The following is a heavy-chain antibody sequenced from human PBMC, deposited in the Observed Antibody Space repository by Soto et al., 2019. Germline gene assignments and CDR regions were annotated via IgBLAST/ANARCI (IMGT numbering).Heavy chain of an antibody. V-gene: IGHV4-34*01. CDR1: GGSFSGYY. Sequence: PSETLSLTCAVYGGSFSGYYWSWIRQPPGKGLEWIGEINHSGSTNYNPSIKSRVTISVDTSKNQFSLKLSSVTAADTSVYYCARGAAATREGYYYYYGMDVWGQGTTVT. CDR2: INHSGST. J-gene: IGHJ6*02. CDR3: ARGAAATREGYYYYYGMDV. D-gene: IGHD6-13*01.